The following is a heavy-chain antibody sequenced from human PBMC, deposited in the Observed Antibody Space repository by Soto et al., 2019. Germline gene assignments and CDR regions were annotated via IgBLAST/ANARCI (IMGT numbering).Heavy chain of an antibody. CDR3: ATDLYSNSSPVY. CDR1: GYTLTELS. D-gene: IGHD6-6*01. Sequence: ASVKVPCKVSGYTLTELSMHWVRQAPGKGLEWMGSFDPVYAQKFQGRVTMTEDTSADTAYMELSSLRSDDTAVYYCATDLYSNSSPVYWGQGTLVTVSS. V-gene: IGHV1-24*01. J-gene: IGHJ4*02. CDR2: FDP.